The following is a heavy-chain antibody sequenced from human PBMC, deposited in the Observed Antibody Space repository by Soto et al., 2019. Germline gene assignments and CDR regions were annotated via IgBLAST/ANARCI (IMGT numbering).Heavy chain of an antibody. CDR1: GGSISSSSYY. CDR2: IYYSGST. CDR3: ATKRGSSWGSYYYGMDV. Sequence: PSETLSLTCTVSGGSISSSSYYWGWIRQPPWKGLEWIGSIYYSGSTYYNPSLKSRVTISVDTSKNQFSLKLSSVTAADTAVYYCATKRGSSWGSYYYGMDVWGQGTTVTVSS. V-gene: IGHV4-39*01. J-gene: IGHJ6*02. D-gene: IGHD6-13*01.